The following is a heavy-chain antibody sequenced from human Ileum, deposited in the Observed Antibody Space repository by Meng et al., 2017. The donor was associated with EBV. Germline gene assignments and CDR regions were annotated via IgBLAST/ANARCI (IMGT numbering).Heavy chain of an antibody. CDR2: IYWDDDK. Sequence: QIPFKESGPTMVQPTQTLTLTCTFSGFSLNTGGMAVSWIRQPPGKALEWLALIYWDDDKRYSPSLKTRLTITKDTSKNQVVLTMTNMDPVDTATYYCARRSFAAGSPDYWGQGTLVTVSS. CDR3: ARRSFAAGSPDY. CDR1: GFSLNTGGMA. V-gene: IGHV2-5*02. D-gene: IGHD3-10*01. J-gene: IGHJ4*02.